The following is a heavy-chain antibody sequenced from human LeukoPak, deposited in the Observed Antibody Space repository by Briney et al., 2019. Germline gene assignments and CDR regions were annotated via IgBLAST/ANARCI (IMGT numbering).Heavy chain of an antibody. Sequence: GESLQTSCQGSGSSFTSYWIGWVRPMPGKGLEWMGIIYPGDSDTRYSPSFQGQVTISADKSISTAYLQWSSLKASDTAMYYCARQYRLPWMRNSETGWFDPWGQGTLVTVSS. V-gene: IGHV5-51*01. CDR2: IYPGDSDT. CDR3: ARQYRLPWMRNSETGWFDP. J-gene: IGHJ5*02. D-gene: IGHD3-16*02. CDR1: GSSFTSYW.